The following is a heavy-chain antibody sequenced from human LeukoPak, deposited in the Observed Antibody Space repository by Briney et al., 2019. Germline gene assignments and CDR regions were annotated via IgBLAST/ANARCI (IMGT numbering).Heavy chain of an antibody. CDR2: KNPNSGNT. J-gene: IGHJ6*04. CDR3: ARHDSGSFYV. D-gene: IGHD2-15*01. CDR1: GYIFPSYD. Sequence: GASVKVFCKACGYIFPSYDNNWVRQATGQGLEEMGWKNPNSGNTVYAEKFQDRLTMTRNTSINSAHEALKNLISEDTAVYYCARHDSGSFYVWGKGTTVTISS. V-gene: IGHV1-8*01.